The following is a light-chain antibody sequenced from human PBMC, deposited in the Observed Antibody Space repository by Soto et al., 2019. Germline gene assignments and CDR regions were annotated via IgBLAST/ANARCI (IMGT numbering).Light chain of an antibody. V-gene: IGKV2-28*01. CDR3: MKALQTPWT. Sequence: IVMTQSPLSLPVTPGEPASISCRSSQSLLHSNGYNYLDWYLQKPGQSPQLLIYLGSNRASGVSDRFSGSGSGTDFTLKISRVEAEDVGVYYCMKALQTPWTFGQGTKVEIK. J-gene: IGKJ1*01. CDR1: QSLLHSNGYNY. CDR2: LGS.